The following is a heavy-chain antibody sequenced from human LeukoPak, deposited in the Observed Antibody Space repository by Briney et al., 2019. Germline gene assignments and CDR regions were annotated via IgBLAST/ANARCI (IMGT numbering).Heavy chain of an antibody. CDR2: IYSGGST. Sequence: WGALRLSCGDSWVTLSSNYKSLGRPGPREGLEWVSVIYSGGSTYYADSVKGRFTIPRDNSKNTLYLQMNSLRAEDTAVYYCARDLGETGYWGQGTLVTVSS. D-gene: IGHD3-10*01. J-gene: IGHJ4*02. V-gene: IGHV3-53*01. CDR1: WVTLSSNY. CDR3: ARDLGETGY.